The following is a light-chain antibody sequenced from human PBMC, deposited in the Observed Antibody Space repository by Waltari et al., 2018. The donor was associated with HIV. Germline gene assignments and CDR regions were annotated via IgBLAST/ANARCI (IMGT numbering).Light chain of an antibody. V-gene: IGLV1-44*01. CDR2: SKK. Sequence: QSVLTQPPSASGTPGQRVTISCSGSSSNTGSNTVNWYQQLPGTAPKLLIYSKKRPPSGVPDRISGAKSGTSASLAISGLLSEDEADYSCAAWDDSLNGYVFGTGTKVTVL. CDR3: AAWDDSLNGYV. CDR1: SSNTGSNT. J-gene: IGLJ1*01.